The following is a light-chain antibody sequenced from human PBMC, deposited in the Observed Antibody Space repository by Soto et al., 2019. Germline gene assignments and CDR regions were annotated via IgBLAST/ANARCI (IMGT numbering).Light chain of an antibody. J-gene: IGKJ1*01. CDR3: QQHRRTSWT. CDR2: GAS. V-gene: IGKV3-20*01. Sequence: EIVLTQSPGTLSLSPGEGATLSCRASQSVSTNFFAWYQQKPGQAPRLLIYGASTRATGIPDRFSGSGSGTDFTLTISRLEPEDFAVYYCQQHRRTSWTFGQGTKVETK. CDR1: QSVSTNF.